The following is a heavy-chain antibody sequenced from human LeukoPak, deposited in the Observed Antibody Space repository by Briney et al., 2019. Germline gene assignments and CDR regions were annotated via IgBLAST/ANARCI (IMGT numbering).Heavy chain of an antibody. CDR2: INHSGST. J-gene: IGHJ5*02. CDR1: GFTFSSYA. Sequence: GSLRLSCAASGFTFSSYAMSLIRQPPGKGLEWIGEINHSGSTNYNPSLKSRVTISVDTSKNQFSLKLSSVTAADTAVYYCARGLLTYYYDSSGPYNWFDPWGQGTLVTVSS. D-gene: IGHD3-22*01. V-gene: IGHV4-34*01. CDR3: ARGLLTYYYDSSGPYNWFDP.